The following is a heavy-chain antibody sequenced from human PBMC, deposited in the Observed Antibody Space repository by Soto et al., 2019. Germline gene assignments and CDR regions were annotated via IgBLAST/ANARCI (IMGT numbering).Heavy chain of an antibody. J-gene: IGHJ4*02. V-gene: IGHV4-31*03. Sequence: QVQLRESGPGLVKPSQTLSLTCTVSGGSINSGGYYWNWIRPHPGKGLEWIGYMYYSGCTYYNPFLRRRVIISADTSENHCSLKLSSVTAADTAVSFCARGYRQSGYSSSWVFDYWGQGTLVNVSS. CDR1: GGSINSGGYY. D-gene: IGHD6-13*01. CDR3: ARGYRQSGYSSSWVFDY. CDR2: MYYSGCT.